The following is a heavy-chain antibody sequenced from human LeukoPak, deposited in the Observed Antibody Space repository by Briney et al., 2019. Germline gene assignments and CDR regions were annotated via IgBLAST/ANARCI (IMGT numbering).Heavy chain of an antibody. V-gene: IGHV3-21*01. J-gene: IGHJ4*02. CDR1: GFTFSSYS. CDR2: ISSSSSYI. Sequence: GGSLRLSCAASGFTFSSYSMNWVRQAPGKGLEWVSSISSSSSYIYYADSVKGRSTISRDNAKNSLYLQMNSLRAGDTAVYYCARVDTYYYDSSGYSPLDYWGQGTLVTVSS. CDR3: ARVDTYYYDSSGYSPLDY. D-gene: IGHD3-22*01.